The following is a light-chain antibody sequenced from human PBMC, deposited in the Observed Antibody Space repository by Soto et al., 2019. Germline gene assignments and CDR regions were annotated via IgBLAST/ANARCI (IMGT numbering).Light chain of an antibody. Sequence: DIQMTQSPSSLSASVGDRVTVTCRASQSISTHLNWYQQKPGKAPNLLIYEASSLQSGVPSRFSGSGSGTDFTLTINSLQSEDFATYYCQQSHSMPWTFGQGTTGDIK. J-gene: IGKJ1*01. CDR2: EAS. CDR3: QQSHSMPWT. V-gene: IGKV1-39*01. CDR1: QSISTH.